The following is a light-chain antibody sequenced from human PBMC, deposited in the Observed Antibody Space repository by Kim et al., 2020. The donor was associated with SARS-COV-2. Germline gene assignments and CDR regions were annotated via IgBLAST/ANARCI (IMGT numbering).Light chain of an antibody. Sequence: QSALDQVASVSGSPGQTITISCTGTDRDIGAYDFVSWYQLHPGKAPKLLTYSVTKRPSGASDRFSGSKSGTTAYLTISGLRSEDEADYYCTSYTGRNTLVFGGGTKVTVL. CDR1: DRDIGAYDF. V-gene: IGLV2-14*01. CDR2: SVT. J-gene: IGLJ3*02. CDR3: TSYTGRNTLV.